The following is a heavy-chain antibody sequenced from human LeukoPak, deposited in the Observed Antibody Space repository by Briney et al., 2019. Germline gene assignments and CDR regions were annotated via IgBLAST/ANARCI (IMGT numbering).Heavy chain of an antibody. Sequence: GGSLRLSCAASGFTFSSYGMHWVRQAPGKGLDWVAFIHHDGSNKYYADSVRGRFTISRDNSKNTLYLQMNSLRAEDTAVYYCARDPTVGATAQYYFDYWGQGTLVTVSS. D-gene: IGHD1-26*01. CDR3: ARDPTVGATAQYYFDY. CDR1: GFTFSSYG. V-gene: IGHV3-30*02. CDR2: IHHDGSNK. J-gene: IGHJ4*02.